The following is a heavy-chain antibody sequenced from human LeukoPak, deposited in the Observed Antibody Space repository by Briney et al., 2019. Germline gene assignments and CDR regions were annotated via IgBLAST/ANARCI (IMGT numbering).Heavy chain of an antibody. Sequence: GGSLRLSCAASGFIFSNYVVSWVRQAPGKGLEWVSVISGSGGETNYAASVKGRFTISRDNSKNTLYLQMNSLRAEDTAVYYCAREIGGYSYGFFDYWGQGTLVTVSS. V-gene: IGHV3-23*01. J-gene: IGHJ4*02. D-gene: IGHD5-18*01. CDR3: AREIGGYSYGFFDY. CDR1: GFIFSNYV. CDR2: ISGSGGET.